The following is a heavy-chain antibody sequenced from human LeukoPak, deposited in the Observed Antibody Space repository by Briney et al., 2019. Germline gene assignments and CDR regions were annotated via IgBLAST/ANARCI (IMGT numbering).Heavy chain of an antibody. CDR3: ARDLPSGWYYYYYYYGMDV. J-gene: IGHJ6*02. CDR2: IIPIFGTA. CDR1: GGTFSSYA. Sequence: EASVKVSCKASGGTFSSYAISWVRQAPGQGLEWMGGIIPIFGTANYAQKFQGRVTITADESTSTAYMELSSLRSEDTAVYYCARDLPSGWYYYYYYYGMDVWGQGTTVTVSS. V-gene: IGHV1-69*13. D-gene: IGHD6-19*01.